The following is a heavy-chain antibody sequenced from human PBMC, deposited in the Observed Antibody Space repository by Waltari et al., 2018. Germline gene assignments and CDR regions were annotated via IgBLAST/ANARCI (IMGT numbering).Heavy chain of an antibody. D-gene: IGHD6-19*01. J-gene: IGHJ4*02. CDR1: GGSFSVYY. CDR3: ARGWGRSSGWFSIRY. Sequence: QVQLQQWGAGLLKPSETLSLTCAVYGGSFSVYYWCWIRQPPGKGLEWIGEINHSGSTNYNPSLKSRVTISVDTSKNQFSLKLSSVTAADTAVYYCARGWGRSSGWFSIRYWGQGTLVTVSS. V-gene: IGHV4-34*01. CDR2: INHSGST.